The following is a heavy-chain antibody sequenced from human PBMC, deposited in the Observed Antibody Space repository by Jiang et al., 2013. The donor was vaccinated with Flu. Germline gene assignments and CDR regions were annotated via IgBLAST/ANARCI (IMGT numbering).Heavy chain of an antibody. D-gene: IGHD5-24*01. CDR1: GDSISSYY. J-gene: IGHJ6*02. CDR2: IYYSGST. V-gene: IGHV4-59*01. CDR3: ARNGYKSYYYYGMDV. Sequence: GLLKPSETLSLTCTVSGDSISSYYWSWIRQPPGKGLEWIGYIYYSGSTNYNPSLKSRVTISVDTSKNQFSLKLSSVTAADTAVYYCARNGYKSYYYYGMDVWGQGTTVTVSS.